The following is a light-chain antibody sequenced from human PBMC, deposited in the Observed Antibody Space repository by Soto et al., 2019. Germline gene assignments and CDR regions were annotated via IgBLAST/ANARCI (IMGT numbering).Light chain of an antibody. V-gene: IGLV1-40*01. CDR2: DTT. J-gene: IGLJ1*01. CDR1: SSNIGAGFH. CDR3: QSYDSSLLSAYYS. Sequence: QSVLTQPPSVSGAPGQSVIISCTGSSSNIGAGFHVHWYQQFPGTAPKLLIYDTTNRPSGVPDRFSASKSGSSASLAITGLKAEAEADYYCQSYDSSLLSAYYSFGNGTKVTV.